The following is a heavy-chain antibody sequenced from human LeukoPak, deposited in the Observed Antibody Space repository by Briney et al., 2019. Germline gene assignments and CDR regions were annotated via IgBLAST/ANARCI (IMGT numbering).Heavy chain of an antibody. CDR3: ARIRCGHSGSVCYNH. D-gene: IGHD2-21*01. V-gene: IGHV4-34*01. CDR1: GVSINDYY. CDR2: ISHTERT. J-gene: IGHJ4*02. Sequence: SETLSLTCGVFGVSINDYYWSWIRQSPGKGLEWIGEISHTERTRYNPSLESRVTMSVGTSENQLSLKLIFVTAADTAVYYCARIRCGHSGSVCYNHWGLGTLVTVSS.